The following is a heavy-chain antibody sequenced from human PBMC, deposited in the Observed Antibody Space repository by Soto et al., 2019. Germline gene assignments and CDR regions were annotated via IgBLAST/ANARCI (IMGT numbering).Heavy chain of an antibody. CDR2: IYYSGST. D-gene: IGHD3-9*01. Sequence: PSETLSLTCTVSGGSISSGGYYWSWIRQHPGKGLEWIGYIYYSGSTYYNPSLKSRVTISVDTSKNQFSLKLSSVTAADTAVYYCASPKLRYFDWSYAEGYYYGMDVWGQGTTVTVSS. CDR3: ASPKLRYFDWSYAEGYYYGMDV. CDR1: GGSISSGGYY. V-gene: IGHV4-31*03. J-gene: IGHJ6*02.